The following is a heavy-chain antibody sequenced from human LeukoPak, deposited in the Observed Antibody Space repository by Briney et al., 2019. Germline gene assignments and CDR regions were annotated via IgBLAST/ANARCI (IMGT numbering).Heavy chain of an antibody. Sequence: GGSLRLSCAASGFTFSSYAMSWVRQAPGKGLEWVGFIRSKAYGGTTEYAASVKGRFTISRDDSKSIAYLQMNSLKTEDTAVYYCTRDPTCGGDCSGYFQHWGQGTLVTVSS. V-gene: IGHV3-49*04. D-gene: IGHD2-21*02. CDR3: TRDPTCGGDCSGYFQH. CDR1: GFTFSSYA. CDR2: IRSKAYGGTT. J-gene: IGHJ1*01.